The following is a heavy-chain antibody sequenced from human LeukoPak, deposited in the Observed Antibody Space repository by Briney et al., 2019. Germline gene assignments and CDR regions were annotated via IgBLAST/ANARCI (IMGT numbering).Heavy chain of an antibody. D-gene: IGHD1-14*01. CDR1: GFTFSSYA. V-gene: IGHV3-30-3*02. CDR2: ISYDGSNK. CDR3: AKPELSWYFDL. J-gene: IGHJ2*01. Sequence: GGSLRLSCAASGFTFSSYAMHWVRQAPGKGLEWVAVISYDGSNKYYADSVKGRFTISRDNSKNTLYLQMNSLRAEDTAVYYCAKPELSWYFDLWGRGTLVTVSS.